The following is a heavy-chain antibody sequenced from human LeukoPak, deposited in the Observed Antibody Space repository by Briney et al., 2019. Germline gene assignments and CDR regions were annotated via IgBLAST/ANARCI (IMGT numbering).Heavy chain of an antibody. CDR2: IWYDGSNK. D-gene: IGHD6-13*01. CDR1: GFTFSSYG. Sequence: SGRSLRLSCAASGFTFSSYGMHWVRQAPGKGLEWVAVIWYDGSNKYYADYVKGRFTISRDNSKNTLYLQMNSLRAEDTAVYYCAKDGAAAAVGYYMDVWGKGTTVTVSS. V-gene: IGHV3-33*06. CDR3: AKDGAAAAVGYYMDV. J-gene: IGHJ6*03.